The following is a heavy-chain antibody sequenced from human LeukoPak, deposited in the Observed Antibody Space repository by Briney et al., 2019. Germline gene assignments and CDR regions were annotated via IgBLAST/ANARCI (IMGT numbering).Heavy chain of an antibody. Sequence: ASVKVSCKVSGYTLTELSIHWVRQAPGKGLVWMGGFDPEDGETIYAQKFQGRVTMTEDTSTDTAYMELSSLRSEDTAVYYCATATYYYDSSVYFHYYYGMDVWGQGTTVTVSS. V-gene: IGHV1-24*01. D-gene: IGHD3-22*01. CDR1: GYTLTELS. CDR2: FDPEDGET. J-gene: IGHJ6*02. CDR3: ATATYYYDSSVYFHYYYGMDV.